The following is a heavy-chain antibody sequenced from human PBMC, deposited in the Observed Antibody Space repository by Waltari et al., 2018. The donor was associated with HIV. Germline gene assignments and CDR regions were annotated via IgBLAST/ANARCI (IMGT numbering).Heavy chain of an antibody. CDR1: GFTFSTYW. D-gene: IGHD3-16*01. CDR3: ATPIMIAFGGGDF. Sequence: EVQLVESGGGLVQPGGSLRLSCAASGFTFSTYWMPWVRQVPGKGLVWVARIKSDGSSTSYADSVKGRFTVSRDNAKNTLYLQMNSLRPEDSAVYYCATPIMIAFGGGDFWGQGTLVTVSS. V-gene: IGHV3-74*01. CDR2: IKSDGSST. J-gene: IGHJ4*02.